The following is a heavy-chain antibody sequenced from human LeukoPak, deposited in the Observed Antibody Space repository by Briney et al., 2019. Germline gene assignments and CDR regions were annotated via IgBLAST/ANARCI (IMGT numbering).Heavy chain of an antibody. V-gene: IGHV3-48*02. J-gene: IGHJ4*02. Sequence: GGSLRLSCAASGFSVSNYNMNWVRQAPGKGLEWVSFISESGSSIYYAESVMGRFTISRDNAKNSVSLQMNSLTDEDTAVYYCARDSTGSGYYPFYFDYWGQGTLVTVSS. CDR3: ARDSTGSGYYPFYFDY. D-gene: IGHD3-22*01. CDR1: GFSVSNYN. CDR2: ISESGSSI.